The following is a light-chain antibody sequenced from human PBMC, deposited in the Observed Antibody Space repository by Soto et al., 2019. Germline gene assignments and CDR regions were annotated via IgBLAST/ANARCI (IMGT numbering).Light chain of an antibody. CDR2: EVS. J-gene: IGLJ1*01. CDR3: SSYTSSTTNV. V-gene: IGLV2-14*01. CDR1: SSDIGGYNF. Sequence: QSALTQPASVSGSPGQSITMSSTGTSSDIGGYNFVSWYQQHPGKAPKLMIFEVSKRPSGVSNRFSGSKSGNTASLTISGLQAEDEADYYCSSYTSSTTNVFGTGTKVTVL.